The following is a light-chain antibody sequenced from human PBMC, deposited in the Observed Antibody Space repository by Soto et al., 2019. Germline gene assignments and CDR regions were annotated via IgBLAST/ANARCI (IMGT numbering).Light chain of an antibody. CDR3: QQYNSYSRT. CDR2: DAS. CDR1: QSISSW. J-gene: IGKJ1*01. V-gene: IGKV1-5*01. Sequence: QMSLSLATLSASERERVIITCRASQSISSWLAWYQQKPGKAPKLLIYDASSLESGVPSRFSGSGSGTEFTLTISSLQPDDFATYYCQQYNSYSRTFGQGTKVDI.